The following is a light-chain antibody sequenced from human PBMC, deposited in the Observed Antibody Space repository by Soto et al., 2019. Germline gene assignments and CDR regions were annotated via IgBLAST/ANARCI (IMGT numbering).Light chain of an antibody. CDR2: DAS. CDR3: QQYNFYWT. CDR1: QSISGW. Sequence: IHMTQSPTTLSGNLGERVTINCRASQSISGWLAWYQQKPGRAPKLLIFDASTLESGVPSRFSGSGSGTEFTLTISNLQPDDFATYYCQQYNFYWTFGQGTKVDI. V-gene: IGKV1-5*01. J-gene: IGKJ1*01.